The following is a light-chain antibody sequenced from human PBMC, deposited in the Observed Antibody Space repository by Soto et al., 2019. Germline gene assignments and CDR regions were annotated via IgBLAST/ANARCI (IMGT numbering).Light chain of an antibody. J-gene: IGKJ5*01. V-gene: IGKV3-15*01. CDR1: QTVSRN. CDR3: HQYNNWPS. Sequence: EVVMKHSPATLSVTPGERATLSCRASQTVSRNLAWYQQRPGQAPRLLMYNISTRAAGVPARFSGSGSETEFTLTIMSLQSEDCPVYFCHQYNNWPSFCQGTRLEIK. CDR2: NIS.